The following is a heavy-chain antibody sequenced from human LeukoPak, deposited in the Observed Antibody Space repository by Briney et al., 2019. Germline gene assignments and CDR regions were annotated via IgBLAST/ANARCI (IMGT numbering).Heavy chain of an antibody. J-gene: IGHJ4*02. V-gene: IGHV4-61*02. CDR2: IYTSGST. D-gene: IGHD5-12*01. CDR1: GGSISSGSYY. CDR3: ARGGYESGHRG. Sequence: SETLSLTCTVSGGSISSGSYYWSWIRQPARKGLEWIGRIYTSGSTNYNPSLKSRVTISVDTSKNQFSLKLSSVTAADTAVYYCARGGYESGHRGWGQGTLVTVSS.